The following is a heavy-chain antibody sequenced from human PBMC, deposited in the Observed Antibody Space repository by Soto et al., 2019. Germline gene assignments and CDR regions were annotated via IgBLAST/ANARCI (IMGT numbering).Heavy chain of an antibody. CDR3: ARDRYSSGWYDFDY. Sequence: QVQLVESGGGVVQPGRSLRLSCAASGFTFSSYGMHWVRQAPGKGLEWVAVIWYDGSNKYYADSVKGRFTISRDNSKKTLYLQMNSLRAEDTAVYYCARDRYSSGWYDFDYWGQGTLVTVSS. V-gene: IGHV3-33*01. J-gene: IGHJ4*02. D-gene: IGHD6-19*01. CDR1: GFTFSSYG. CDR2: IWYDGSNK.